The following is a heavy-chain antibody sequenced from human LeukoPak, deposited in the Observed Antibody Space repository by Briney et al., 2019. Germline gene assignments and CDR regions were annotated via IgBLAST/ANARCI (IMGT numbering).Heavy chain of an antibody. J-gene: IGHJ3*02. D-gene: IGHD6-13*01. V-gene: IGHV4-34*08. CDR3: ALGSSSWYVVAFDI. CDR2: INHSGST. Sequence: SGGSLRLSCAASGFTFSSYSMNWVRQPPGKGLEWIGEINHSGSTNYNPSLKSRVTISVDTSKNQFSLKLSSVTAADTAVYYCALGSSSWYVVAFDIWGQGTMVTVSS. CDR1: GFTFSSYS.